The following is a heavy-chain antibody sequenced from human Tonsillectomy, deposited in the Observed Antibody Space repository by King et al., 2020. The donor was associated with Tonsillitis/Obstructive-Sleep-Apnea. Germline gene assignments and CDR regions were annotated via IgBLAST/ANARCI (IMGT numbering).Heavy chain of an antibody. V-gene: IGHV3-30*18. J-gene: IGHJ6*03. CDR2: ISYDGSNK. D-gene: IGHD3-9*01. Sequence: VQLVESGGGVVQPGRSLRLSCAASGFTFSSYDMHWVRQAPGKGLEGVAVISYDGSNKYYADSVKGRFTISLDNSKNTLYLQMNSLRAEDTAVYYRAKELKGGYDILTGYYPPYYYYYMDVWGKGTTVTVSS. CDR3: AKELKGGYDILTGYYPPYYYYYMDV. CDR1: GFTFSSYD.